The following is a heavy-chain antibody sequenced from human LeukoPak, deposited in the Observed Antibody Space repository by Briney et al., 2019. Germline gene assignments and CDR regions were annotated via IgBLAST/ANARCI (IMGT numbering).Heavy chain of an antibody. Sequence: SETLSLTCAVYGGSFSGYYWSWIRQPPGKRLEWIGEINHSGSTNYNPSLKSRVTISVDTSKNQFSLKLSSVTAADTAVYYCARAWNTIYYYMDVWGKGTTVTVSS. CDR1: GGSFSGYY. V-gene: IGHV4-34*01. CDR2: INHSGST. CDR3: ARAWNTIYYYMDV. D-gene: IGHD1/OR15-1a*01. J-gene: IGHJ6*03.